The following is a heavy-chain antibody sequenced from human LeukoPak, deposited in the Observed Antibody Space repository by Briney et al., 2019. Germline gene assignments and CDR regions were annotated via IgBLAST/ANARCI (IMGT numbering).Heavy chain of an antibody. D-gene: IGHD3-10*01. CDR3: AKDAMVRGVTYYYHGMDV. CDR2: ISWNSGSI. V-gene: IGHV3-9*01. CDR1: GFTFDDYA. Sequence: GRSLRLSCAASGFTFDDYAMHWVRQAPGKGLEWVSGISWNSGSIGYADSVKGRFTISRDNAKNSLYLQMNSLRAEDTALYYCAKDAMVRGVTYYYHGMDVWGQGTPVTVSS. J-gene: IGHJ6*02.